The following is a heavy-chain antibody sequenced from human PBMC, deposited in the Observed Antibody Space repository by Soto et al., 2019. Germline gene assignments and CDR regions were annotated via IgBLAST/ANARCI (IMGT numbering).Heavy chain of an antibody. J-gene: IGHJ5*02. CDR2: INAGNGNT. CDR3: ARDENGEAVVLDP. Sequence: ASVKVSCKASGYTFTSYAMHWVRQAPGQRLEWMGWINAGNGNTKYSQKFQGRVTITRDTSASTAYMELRSLRSDDTAVYYCARDENGEAVVLDPWGQGTLVTVSS. CDR1: GYTFTSYA. V-gene: IGHV1-3*01. D-gene: IGHD4-17*01.